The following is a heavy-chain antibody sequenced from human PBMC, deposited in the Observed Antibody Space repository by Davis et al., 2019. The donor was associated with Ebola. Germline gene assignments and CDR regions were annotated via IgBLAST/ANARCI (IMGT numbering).Heavy chain of an antibody. CDR2: ISAYNGNT. Sequence: ASVQVSCKASGYTFTSYGISWVRQAPGQGLEWMGWISAYNGNTNYAQKLQGRVTMTTDTSTSTAYMELRSLRSDDTAVYYCTRGYSPKCRTGDCVNDFWGQGTLATVSS. J-gene: IGHJ4*02. CDR1: GYTFTSYG. D-gene: IGHD2-21*02. CDR3: TRGYSPKCRTGDCVNDF. V-gene: IGHV1-18*01.